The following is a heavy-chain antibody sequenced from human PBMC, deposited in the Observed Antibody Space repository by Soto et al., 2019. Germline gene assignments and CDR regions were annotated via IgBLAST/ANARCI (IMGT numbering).Heavy chain of an antibody. J-gene: IGHJ4*02. CDR2: FIPIFGTA. D-gene: IGHD5-18*01. CDR3: ARSGYSYGPNID. Sequence: QVQLVQSGAEVQKPGSSVKVSCRAARGSFSASGFSWVRQAPGQGLEWVGGFIPIFGTAYYAPKFQDRVTMTADESTSTVYMALSSLKSEDTAMYYCARSGYSYGPNIDWGQGTLVTVSS. V-gene: IGHV1-69*01. CDR1: RGSFSASG.